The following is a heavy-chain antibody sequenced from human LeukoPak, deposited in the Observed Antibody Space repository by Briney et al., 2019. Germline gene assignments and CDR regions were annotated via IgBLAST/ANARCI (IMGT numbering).Heavy chain of an antibody. CDR3: AKAGYCSGGSCYPDPGDY. V-gene: IGHV3-21*01. CDR2: ISSSSSYI. Sequence: GGSLRLSCAASGFTFSSYSMNWVRQAPGEGREWVSSISSSSSYIYYADSVKGRFTISRDNAKNSLYLQMNSLRAEDTAVYYCAKAGYCSGGSCYPDPGDYWGQGTLVTVSS. D-gene: IGHD2-15*01. J-gene: IGHJ4*02. CDR1: GFTFSSYS.